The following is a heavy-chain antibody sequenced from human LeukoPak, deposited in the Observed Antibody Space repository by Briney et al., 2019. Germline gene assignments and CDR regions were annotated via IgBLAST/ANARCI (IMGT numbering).Heavy chain of an antibody. Sequence: SETLSLTCAVYGGSFSGYYWSWIRRPPGKGLEWIGEINHSGSTNYNPSLKSRVTISVDTSKNQFSLKLSSVTAADTAVYYCARGLLSLGHYYGMDVWGHGTTVTVSS. CDR1: GGSFSGYY. J-gene: IGHJ6*02. V-gene: IGHV4-34*01. CDR3: ARGLLSLGHYYGMDV. CDR2: INHSGST. D-gene: IGHD1-26*01.